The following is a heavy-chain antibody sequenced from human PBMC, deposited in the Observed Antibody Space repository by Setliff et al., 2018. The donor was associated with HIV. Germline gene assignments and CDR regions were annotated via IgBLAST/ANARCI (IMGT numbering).Heavy chain of an antibody. V-gene: IGHV1-2*06. CDR1: GYTFTGYY. CDR2: INPKSGGT. Sequence: ASVKVSCKASGYTFTGYYMHWVRQAPGQGPEWLGQINPKSGGTRYAQKFQGRVSMPRDTAISTAYMELSRLRSHDSAVYYCARLPFITIFGVLNGDDGFDIWGQGTMVTVSS. CDR3: ARLPFITIFGVLNGDDGFDI. D-gene: IGHD3-3*01. J-gene: IGHJ3*02.